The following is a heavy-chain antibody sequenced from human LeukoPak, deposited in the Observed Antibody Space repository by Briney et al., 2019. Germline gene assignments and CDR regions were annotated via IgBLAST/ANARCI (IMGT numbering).Heavy chain of an antibody. V-gene: IGHV1-18*01. Sequence: ASVKDSCKASGYTFSSYGFSWVRQAPGQGLEWMGWISAYNGHTNYAQKFQDRVTLTTDTSSNTAYMELRTLRYDDTAIYYCARDRGGHSNRRNLFDPWGQGTLVTVSS. D-gene: IGHD5-12*01. CDR3: ARDRGGHSNRRNLFDP. J-gene: IGHJ5*02. CDR1: GYTFSSYG. CDR2: ISAYNGHT.